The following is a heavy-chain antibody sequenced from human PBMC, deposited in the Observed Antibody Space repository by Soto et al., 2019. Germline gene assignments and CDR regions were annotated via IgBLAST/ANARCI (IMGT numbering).Heavy chain of an antibody. J-gene: IGHJ6*02. D-gene: IGHD6-6*01. CDR1: GGSISSNNW. Sequence: SETLSLTCAVSGGSISSNNWWSWVRQPPGKGLEWIGEIYHSGSTNYNPSLKSRVTISVDESKNQFSLNLSSVTAADTAVYYCARPSSSAYYYGLDVWGQGTTVTVSS. V-gene: IGHV4-4*02. CDR2: IYHSGST. CDR3: ARPSSSAYYYGLDV.